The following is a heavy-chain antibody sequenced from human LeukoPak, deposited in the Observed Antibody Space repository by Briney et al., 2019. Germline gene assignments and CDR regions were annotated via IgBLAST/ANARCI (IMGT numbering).Heavy chain of an antibody. J-gene: IGHJ4*02. CDR3: ARDRNKYSYGTSNDY. D-gene: IGHD5-18*01. Sequence: GGSLRLSCAASGFTFRSHGMNWVRQAPGKGLEWVSGISPSGGITYYTDSVRGRFTISRDNSKNTLYLQMNSLRAEDTAVYYCARDRNKYSYGTSNDYWGQGTLVTVSS. CDR1: GFTFRSHG. CDR2: ISPSGGIT. V-gene: IGHV3-23*01.